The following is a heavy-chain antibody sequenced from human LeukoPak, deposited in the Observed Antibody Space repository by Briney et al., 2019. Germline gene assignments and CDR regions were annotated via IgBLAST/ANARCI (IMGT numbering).Heavy chain of an antibody. J-gene: IGHJ4*02. CDR1: GFTFSSYG. D-gene: IGHD5-18*01. CDR2: ISGSGGST. CDR3: ASVEGYSYGLQEDY. Sequence: GGSLRLSCAASGFTFSSYGMSWVRQAPGKGLEWVSAISGSGGSTYYADSVKGRFTISRDNSKNTLYLQMNSLRAEDTAVYYCASVEGYSYGLQEDYWGQGTLVTVSS. V-gene: IGHV3-23*01.